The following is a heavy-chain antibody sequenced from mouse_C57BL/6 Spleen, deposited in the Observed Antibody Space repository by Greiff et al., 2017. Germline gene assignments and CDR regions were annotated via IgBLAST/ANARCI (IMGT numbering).Heavy chain of an antibody. V-gene: IGHV1-80*01. CDR1: GYAFSSYW. J-gene: IGHJ2*01. D-gene: IGHD1-1*01. CDR3: ARDYYGSGGYFDY. CDR2: IYPGDGDT. Sequence: QVQLQQSGAELVKPGASVKISCKASGYAFSSYWMNWVKQRPGKGLEWIGQIYPGDGDTTYNGEFKGKATLTADKSSSTACMQLSSLTSEDSAVYVCARDYYGSGGYFDYWGQGTTLTVSS.